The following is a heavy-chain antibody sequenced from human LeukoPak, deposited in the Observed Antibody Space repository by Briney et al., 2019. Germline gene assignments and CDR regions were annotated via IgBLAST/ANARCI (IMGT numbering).Heavy chain of an antibody. D-gene: IGHD4-17*01. CDR1: GYSIRNDYY. CDR2: IYHRGST. Sequence: SETLSPTCGVSGYSIRNDYYWGWIRQPPGKGLEWIGSIYHRGSTYYKSSLKDRVTISVDTSKNQFSLRLTSVTAADTAVYYCVKDDYGDYVAFDIWGQGTMVTVSS. J-gene: IGHJ3*02. CDR3: VKDDYGDYVAFDI. V-gene: IGHV4-38-2*01.